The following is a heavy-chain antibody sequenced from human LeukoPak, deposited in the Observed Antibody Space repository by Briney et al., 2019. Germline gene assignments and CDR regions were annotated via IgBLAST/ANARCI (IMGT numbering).Heavy chain of an antibody. CDR2: INPNSGGT. D-gene: IGHD4-17*01. J-gene: IGHJ4*02. CDR3: ARDLGTDYGDYADY. CDR1: GYTFTGYY. Sequence: ASVKVSCKASGYTFTGYYMHWVRQAPGQGLEWMGWINPNSGGTNYAQKFQGRVTMTRDTSISTAYMELSRLRSDDTAVYYCARDLGTDYGDYADYWGQGTLVTVSS. V-gene: IGHV1-2*02.